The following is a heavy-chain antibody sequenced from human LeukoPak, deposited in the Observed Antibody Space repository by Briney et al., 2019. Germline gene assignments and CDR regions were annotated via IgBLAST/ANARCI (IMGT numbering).Heavy chain of an antibody. Sequence: PQTLSLTCAVYGGSIRSGGYSWSWIRQPPGKGLEWIGYIYHSGSTYYNPSLKSRVTISVDRSKNQFSLKLTSVTAADTAVYYCARGLRGSPGVDYWGQGTLVTVSS. CDR3: ARGLRGSPGVDY. V-gene: IGHV4-30-2*01. CDR2: IYHSGST. CDR1: GGSIRSGGYS. D-gene: IGHD4-17*01. J-gene: IGHJ4*02.